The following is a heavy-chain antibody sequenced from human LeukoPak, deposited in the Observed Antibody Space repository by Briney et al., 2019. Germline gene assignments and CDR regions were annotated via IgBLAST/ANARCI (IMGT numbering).Heavy chain of an antibody. V-gene: IGHV4-59*12. D-gene: IGHD4-17*01. CDR2: IYYSGST. CDR1: GGSISSYY. Sequence: SETLSLTCTVSGGSISSYYWNWIRQPPGKGLEWIGYIYYSGSTNYNPSLKSRVTISVDTSKNQFSLKLSSVTAADTAVYYCARLIPPTVTTYYCYYMDVWGKGTTVTISS. CDR3: ARLIPPTVTTYYCYYMDV. J-gene: IGHJ6*03.